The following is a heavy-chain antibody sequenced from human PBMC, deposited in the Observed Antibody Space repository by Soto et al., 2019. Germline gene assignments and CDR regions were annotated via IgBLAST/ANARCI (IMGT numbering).Heavy chain of an antibody. CDR3: ARDYLYSGYDQITYYFDY. V-gene: IGHV3-7*01. CDR2: IKQDGSEK. Sequence: GGSLRLSCAASGFTFSSYWMSWVRQAPGKGLEWVANIKQDGSEKYYVDSVKGRFTISRDNAKNSLYLQMNSLRAEDTAVYYCARDYLYSGYDQITYYFDYWGQGTLVTVSS. D-gene: IGHD5-12*01. J-gene: IGHJ4*02. CDR1: GFTFSSYW.